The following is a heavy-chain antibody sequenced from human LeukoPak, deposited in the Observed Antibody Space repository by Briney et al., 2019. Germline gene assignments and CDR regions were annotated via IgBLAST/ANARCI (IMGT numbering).Heavy chain of an antibody. J-gene: IGHJ4*02. Sequence: GGSLRLSCAASGFTFSSSAMTWVRQAPGKGLEWVSGISGSGGSTYYADSVKGRFSISRDNSKNTLYLQMNSLRAEDTAVYYCASGVTIFGVVRFDYWGQGTLVTVSS. V-gene: IGHV3-23*01. CDR3: ASGVTIFGVVRFDY. CDR1: GFTFSSSA. CDR2: ISGSGGST. D-gene: IGHD3-3*01.